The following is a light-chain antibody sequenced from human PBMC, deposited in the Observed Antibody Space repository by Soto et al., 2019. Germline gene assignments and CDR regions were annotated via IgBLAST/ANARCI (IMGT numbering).Light chain of an antibody. CDR1: NIGSKN. CDR3: QIWDSSTSVV. V-gene: IGLV3-9*01. J-gene: IGLJ2*01. CDR2: MNT. Sequence: SYELTQPLSVSVALGQTASITCGGTNIGSKNLHWYQQKPGQAPLLVIYMNTNRPSGIPERFSGSKSGNTATLTISRAQAGDEADYYCQIWDSSTSVVFGGGTKLTVL.